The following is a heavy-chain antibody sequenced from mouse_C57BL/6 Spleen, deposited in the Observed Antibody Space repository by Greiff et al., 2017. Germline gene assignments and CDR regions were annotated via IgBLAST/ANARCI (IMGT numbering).Heavy chain of an antibody. J-gene: IGHJ3*01. CDR1: GYAFSSSW. CDR3: ARIPGTY. D-gene: IGHD5-1-1*01. V-gene: IGHV1-82*01. Sequence: QVKLKQSGPELVKPGASVKISCKASGYAFSSSWMNWVKQRPGKGLEWIGRIYPGDGDTNYNGKFKGKATLTADKSSSTAYMQLSSLTSEDSAVDFCARIPGTYWGQGTLVTVSA. CDR2: IYPGDGDT.